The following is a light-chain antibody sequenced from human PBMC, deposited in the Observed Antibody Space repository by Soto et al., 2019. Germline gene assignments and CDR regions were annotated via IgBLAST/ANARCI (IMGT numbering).Light chain of an antibody. CDR1: SSDVGGYNY. J-gene: IGLJ1*01. CDR3: SSYTSSSTLLYV. Sequence: QSAVTQPASVSGSPGQSITISCTGTSSDVGGYNYVSWYQQHPGKAPKLMIYDLINRPSGVSNRFSGSKSGKTASLTISGLHAEDEADYYCSSYTSSSTLLYVFVTGPQVTVL. V-gene: IGLV2-14*01. CDR2: DLI.